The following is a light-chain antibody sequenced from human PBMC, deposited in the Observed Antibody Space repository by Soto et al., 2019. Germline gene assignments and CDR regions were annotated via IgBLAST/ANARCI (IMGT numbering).Light chain of an antibody. Sequence: DIQMTQSPSSLSASVGDRVNITCRASQSIGNFLNWYQQKPGTVPKVLIYSASSLQSGVPSRFSGSGFGTYCTLTINSLQPDDFANYYFPQSHTIHTFGGGTTVEIK. CDR3: PQSHTIHT. CDR2: SAS. CDR1: QSIGNF. V-gene: IGKV1-39*01. J-gene: IGKJ4*01.